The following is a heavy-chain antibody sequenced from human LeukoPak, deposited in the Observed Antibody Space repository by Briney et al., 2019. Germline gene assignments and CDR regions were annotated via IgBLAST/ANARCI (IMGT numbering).Heavy chain of an antibody. CDR3: ARDNSVEDTAWWFDP. D-gene: IGHD4-23*01. J-gene: IGHJ5*02. V-gene: IGHV1-46*01. CDR2: INPSGGST. Sequence: RPRGRQAPEKKLEWMGIINPSGGSTSYPQKFQGRVTMTRDMSTSTDYMELSSLRSEDTAVYYCARDNSVEDTAWWFDPWGQGTLVTVSS.